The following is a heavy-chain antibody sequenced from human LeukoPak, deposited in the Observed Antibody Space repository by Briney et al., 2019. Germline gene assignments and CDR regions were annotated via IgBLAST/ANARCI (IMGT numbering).Heavy chain of an antibody. CDR1: GGSISSGDYY. CDR3: ARGLPLLLWFGELTHNWFDP. D-gene: IGHD3-10*01. J-gene: IGHJ5*02. V-gene: IGHV4-30-4*01. CDR2: IYYSGST. Sequence: SETLSLTCTVSGGSISSGDYYWSWIRQPPGKGLEWIGYIYYSGSTYYNPSLKSRVTISVDTSKNQFSLKLSSVTAADTAVYYCARGLPLLLWFGELTHNWFDPWGQGTLVTVSS.